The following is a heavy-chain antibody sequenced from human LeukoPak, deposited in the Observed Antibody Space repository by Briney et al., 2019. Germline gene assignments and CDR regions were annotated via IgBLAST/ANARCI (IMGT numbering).Heavy chain of an antibody. Sequence: PSETLSLTCTVSGGSISSYYWSWIRQPPGKGLEWIGYISDSGNTNYNPSLKSRVTISVDTSKNQFSLRLSSVTAADTAVYYCAREGVVGATLDAFDIWGQGTMVTVSS. CDR3: AREGVVGATLDAFDI. CDR1: GGSISSYY. D-gene: IGHD1-26*01. J-gene: IGHJ3*02. CDR2: ISDSGNT. V-gene: IGHV4-59*01.